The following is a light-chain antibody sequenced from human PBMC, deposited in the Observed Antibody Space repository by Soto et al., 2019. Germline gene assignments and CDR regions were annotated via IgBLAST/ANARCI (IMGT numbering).Light chain of an antibody. CDR1: SIDVGGYNY. Sequence: QSALTQPASVCGSPGQSITISCTGTSIDVGGYNYVSWYQQHPGKAPKLMIYDVSNRPSGVSNRFSGSKSGNTASLTISGLQAEDEADYYCSSYTSSSLYVFGTGTKLTVL. J-gene: IGLJ1*01. V-gene: IGLV2-14*01. CDR2: DVS. CDR3: SSYTSSSLYV.